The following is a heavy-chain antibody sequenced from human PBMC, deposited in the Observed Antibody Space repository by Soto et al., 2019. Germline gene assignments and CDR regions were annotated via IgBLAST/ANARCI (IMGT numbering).Heavy chain of an antibody. J-gene: IGHJ4*02. CDR1: GGSISSYF. V-gene: IGHV4-59*08. CDR2: IYYSGST. Sequence: PSETLSLTCTVSGGSISSYFWSWVRQPPGKGLEWIGYIYYSGSTNYNPSLKSRVTISVDTSKNQFSLKLSSVTAADTAVYYCARRGSWTNSYYFDYWGQGTLVTVSS. D-gene: IGHD1-26*01. CDR3: ARRGSWTNSYYFDY.